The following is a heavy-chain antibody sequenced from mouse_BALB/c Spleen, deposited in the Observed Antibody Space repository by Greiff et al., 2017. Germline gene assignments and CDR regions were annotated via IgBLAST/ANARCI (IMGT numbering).Heavy chain of an antibody. CDR2: ISTYYGDA. Sequence: QVQLQQSGAELVRPGVSVKISCKGSGYTFTDYAMHWVKQSHAKSLEWIGVISTYYGDASYNQKFKGKATMTVDKSSSTAYMELARLTSEDSAIYYCARGTGTGYYFDYWGQGTTLTVSS. CDR3: ARGTGTGYYFDY. J-gene: IGHJ2*01. V-gene: IGHV1S137*01. CDR1: GYTFTDYA. D-gene: IGHD4-1*01.